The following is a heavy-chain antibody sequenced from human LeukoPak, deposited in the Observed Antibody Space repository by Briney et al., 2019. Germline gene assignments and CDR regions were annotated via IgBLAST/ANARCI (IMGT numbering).Heavy chain of an antibody. V-gene: IGHV3-64*01. Sequence: PGRSLRLSCAASGFTFSSYAMHWVRQAPGKGLEYVSAISSNGGSTYYAKSVKGRFTISRDNSKNTLFLQMGSLRAEDMAVYYCAREVGSEYTYGTTGYFDYWGQGTLVSVSS. CDR2: ISSNGGST. J-gene: IGHJ4*02. D-gene: IGHD5-18*01. CDR1: GFTFSSYA. CDR3: AREVGSEYTYGTTGYFDY.